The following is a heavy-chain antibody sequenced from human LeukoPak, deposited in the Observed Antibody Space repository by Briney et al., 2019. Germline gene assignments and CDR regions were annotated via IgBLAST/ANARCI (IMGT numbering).Heavy chain of an antibody. Sequence: SETLSLTCTVSGGFISSYYWSWIRQPAGKGLEWIGRIYTSGSTNYNSSLKSRVTMSVDPSKNQFSLKLNSVTAADTAVYYCARGIRLGYGSGRDWFDPRGQGTLVTVSS. J-gene: IGHJ5*02. CDR3: ARGIRLGYGSGRDWFDP. V-gene: IGHV4-4*07. D-gene: IGHD3-10*01. CDR2: IYTSGST. CDR1: GGFISSYY.